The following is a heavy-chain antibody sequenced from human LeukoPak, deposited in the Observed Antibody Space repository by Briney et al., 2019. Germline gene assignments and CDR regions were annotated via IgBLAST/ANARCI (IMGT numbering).Heavy chain of an antibody. CDR2: MYYSGSA. J-gene: IGHJ4*02. CDR1: GGSVSSYY. CDR3: ARDTSSEYYDFWSGYYPPNYFDY. Sequence: SETLSLTCTVSGGSVSSYYWSWIRQPPGKGLEWIGYMYYSGSANYNPSLKSRVTISIDTSKNQFSLKLSSVTAADTAVYYCARDTSSEYYDFWSGYYPPNYFDYWGQGTLVTVSS. D-gene: IGHD3-3*01. V-gene: IGHV4-59*02.